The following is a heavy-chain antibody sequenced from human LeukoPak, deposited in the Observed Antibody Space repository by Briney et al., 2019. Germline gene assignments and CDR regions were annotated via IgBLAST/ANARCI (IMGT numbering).Heavy chain of an antibody. V-gene: IGHV3-48*03. Sequence: GGSLRLSCAASGFTFSSYEMNWVRQAPGKGLEWVSYISSSGSTIYYADSVKGRFTISRDNAKNSLYLQMNSLRAEDTAVYYCAGRDGYNLGFDYWGQGTLVTVSS. CDR3: AGRDGYNLGFDY. CDR1: GFTFSSYE. J-gene: IGHJ4*02. CDR2: ISSSGSTI. D-gene: IGHD5-24*01.